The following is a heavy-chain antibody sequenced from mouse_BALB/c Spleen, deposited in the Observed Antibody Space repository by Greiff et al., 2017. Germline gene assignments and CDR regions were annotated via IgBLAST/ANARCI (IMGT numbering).Heavy chain of an antibody. V-gene: IGHV14-3*02. CDR1: GFNIKDTY. Sequence: EVQVVESGAELVKPGASVKLSCTASGFNIKDTYMHWVKQRPEQGLEWIGRIDPANGNTKYDPKFQGKATITADTSSNTAYLQLSSLTSEDTAVYYCARSGLRLPWFAYWGQGTLVTVSA. J-gene: IGHJ3*01. D-gene: IGHD1-2*01. CDR2: IDPANGNT. CDR3: ARSGLRLPWFAY.